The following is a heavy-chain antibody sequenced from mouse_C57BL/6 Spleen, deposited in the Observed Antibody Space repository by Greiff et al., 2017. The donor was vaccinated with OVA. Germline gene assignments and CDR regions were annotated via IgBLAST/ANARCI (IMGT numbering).Heavy chain of an antibody. J-gene: IGHJ4*01. Sequence: EVKLQESGPGLVKPSQSLSLTCSVTGYSITSGYYWNWIRQFPGNKLEWMGYISYDGSNNYNPSLKNRISITRDTSKNQFFLKLNSVTTEDTATYYCARDRYDYDGYAMDYWGQGTSVTVSS. CDR1: GYSITSGYY. CDR2: ISYDGSN. V-gene: IGHV3-6*01. CDR3: ARDRYDYDGYAMDY. D-gene: IGHD2-4*01.